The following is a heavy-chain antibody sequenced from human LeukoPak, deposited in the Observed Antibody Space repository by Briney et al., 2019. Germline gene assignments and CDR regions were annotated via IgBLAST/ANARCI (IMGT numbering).Heavy chain of an antibody. CDR3: ARSHPFDY. J-gene: IGHJ4*02. Sequence: SETLSLTCAVYGGSFSGYYWSWIRQPPGKGLEWIGYIYYSGSTNYNPSLKSRVTISVDTSKNQFSLKLSSVTAADTAVYYCARSHPFDYWGQGTLITVSS. CDR2: IYYSGST. CDR1: GGSFSGYY. V-gene: IGHV4-59*08.